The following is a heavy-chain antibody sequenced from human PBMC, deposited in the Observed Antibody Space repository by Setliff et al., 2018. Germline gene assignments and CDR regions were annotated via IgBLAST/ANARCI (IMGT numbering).Heavy chain of an antibody. Sequence: SETLSLTCAVSGGSISNTFYYWTWIRQPAGKGLEWIGQIYTSWSTNYNPSLKSRVTISVDTSKNQFSLQLSSVTAADTAVYYCARGGTFRYFDFWGQGAPVTVSS. CDR2: IYTSWST. D-gene: IGHD5-12*01. J-gene: IGHJ4*02. CDR1: GGSISNTFYY. V-gene: IGHV4-61*09. CDR3: ARGGTFRYFDF.